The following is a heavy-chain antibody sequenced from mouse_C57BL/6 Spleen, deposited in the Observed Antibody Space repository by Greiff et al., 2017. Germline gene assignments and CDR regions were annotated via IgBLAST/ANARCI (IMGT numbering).Heavy chain of an antibody. V-gene: IGHV1-9*01. J-gene: IGHJ2*01. CDR1: GYTFTGYW. D-gene: IGHD2-3*01. CDR3: DGRYAGRRYYVEY. CDR2: ILPGSGST. Sequence: VQLQQSGAELMKPGASVKLSCKATGYTFTGYWIEWVKQRPGHGLEWIGEILPGSGSTNYNEKFKGKATFTADTSSNTAYIQRSSLTTQDTAIYHDDGRYAGRRYYVEYGGQGTTLTV.